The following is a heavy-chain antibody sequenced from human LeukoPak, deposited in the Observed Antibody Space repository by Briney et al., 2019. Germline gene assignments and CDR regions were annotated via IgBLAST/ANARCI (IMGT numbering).Heavy chain of an antibody. J-gene: IGHJ6*03. D-gene: IGHD1-1*01. V-gene: IGHV3-30*04. Sequence: PGRSLRLSCAASGFTFSSYAMHWVRQAPGKGLEWVAVISYDGSNKYYADSVKGRFTISRDNSKNTLYLQMNSLRAEDTAVYYCAKGITTYDYNYMDVWGKGTTVTVSS. CDR2: ISYDGSNK. CDR3: AKGITTYDYNYMDV. CDR1: GFTFSSYA.